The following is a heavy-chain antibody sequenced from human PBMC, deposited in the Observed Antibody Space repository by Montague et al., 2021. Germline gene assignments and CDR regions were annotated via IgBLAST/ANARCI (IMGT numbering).Heavy chain of an antibody. J-gene: IGHJ6*03. V-gene: IGHV3-30*02. Sequence: SLRLSCAASGFTFSSYAMHWVRQAPGTGPEWVAIIRFDGSKKYYRDSVKGRFTISRDNSENTLHLQMNSLRAEDTAVYYCVKDSGYFYYMDVWGKGTTVTVSS. CDR3: VKDSGYFYYMDV. CDR1: GFTFSSYA. CDR2: IRFDGSKK. D-gene: IGHD3-10*01.